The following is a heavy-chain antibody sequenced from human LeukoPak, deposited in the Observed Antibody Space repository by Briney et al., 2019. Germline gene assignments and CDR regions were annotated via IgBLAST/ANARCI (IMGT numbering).Heavy chain of an antibody. CDR3: ANGPPNTAMVTGTFHY. V-gene: IGHV3-23*01. J-gene: IGHJ4*02. Sequence: GGSLRLSCAASGFTFSSYAMSWVRQAPGKGLEWVSAISGSGGSTYYADSVKGRFTISRDNSKNTLYLQMNSLRAEDTAVYYCANGPPNTAMVTGTFHYWGQGTLVTVSS. CDR1: GFTFSSYA. CDR2: ISGSGGST. D-gene: IGHD5-18*01.